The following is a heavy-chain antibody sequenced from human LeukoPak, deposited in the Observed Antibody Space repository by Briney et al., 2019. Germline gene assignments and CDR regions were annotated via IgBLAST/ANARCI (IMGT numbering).Heavy chain of an antibody. J-gene: IGHJ4*02. CDR2: IKQDGSEN. V-gene: IGHV3-7*01. Sequence: GGSLRLSCAASGFTFSNYWMHWVRQTPGKGLEWVANIKQDGSENYYVDSVKGRFTISRDNGKNSLYLQMNSLIAEDTAVYYCARVGGTYYPFDYWGQGTLVTVSS. CDR1: GFTFSNYW. D-gene: IGHD1-26*01. CDR3: ARVGGTYYPFDY.